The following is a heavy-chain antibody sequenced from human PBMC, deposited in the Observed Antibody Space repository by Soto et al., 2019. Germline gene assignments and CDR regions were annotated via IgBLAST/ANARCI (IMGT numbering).Heavy chain of an antibody. Sequence: SVKVSCKASGGTFSSYAISWVRQAPGQGLEWMGGIIPIFGTANYAQKFQGRVTITADESTSTAYMELSSLRSEDTAVYYCARTLVVAATQNYYYYGMDVWGQGTTVTVSS. V-gene: IGHV1-69*13. J-gene: IGHJ6*02. D-gene: IGHD2-15*01. CDR1: GGTFSSYA. CDR2: IIPIFGTA. CDR3: ARTLVVAATQNYYYYGMDV.